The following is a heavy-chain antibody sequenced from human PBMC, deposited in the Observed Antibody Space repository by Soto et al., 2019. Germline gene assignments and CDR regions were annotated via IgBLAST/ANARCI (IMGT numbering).Heavy chain of an antibody. CDR3: AREYYYDGSGLRWDAFDI. CDR1: GYTFTSYY. Sequence: ASVKVSCKASGYTFTSYYMHWVRQAPGQGLEWMGIINPSGGSTSYAQKFQGRVTMTRDTSTSTVYMELSSLRSEDTAVYYCAREYYYDGSGLRWDAFDIWGRGKMIAVSS. J-gene: IGHJ3*02. V-gene: IGHV1-46*01. D-gene: IGHD3-22*01. CDR2: INPSGGST.